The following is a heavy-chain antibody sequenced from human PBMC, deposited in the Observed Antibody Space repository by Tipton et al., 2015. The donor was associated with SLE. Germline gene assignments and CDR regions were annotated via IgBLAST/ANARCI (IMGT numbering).Heavy chain of an antibody. CDR2: IYTSGST. CDR3: ARGRWGIFGAFDY. Sequence: TLSLTCTVSGGSISSYYWSWIRQPPGKGLEWIGYIYTSGSTNYNPSLKSRVTISVDTSKNQFSLKLSSVTAADTAVYYCARGRWGIFGAFDYWGQGTLVTVSS. V-gene: IGHV4-4*09. J-gene: IGHJ4*02. CDR1: GGSISSYY. D-gene: IGHD3-3*01.